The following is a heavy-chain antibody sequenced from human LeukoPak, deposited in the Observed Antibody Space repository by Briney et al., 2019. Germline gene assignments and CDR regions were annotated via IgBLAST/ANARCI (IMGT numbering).Heavy chain of an antibody. V-gene: IGHV3-64*01. CDR1: GFNLRSFA. Sequence: GGSLRLSCAASGFNLRSFAIHWVRQAPGKGLEYVSATSGDGGTTFCASSLQGRCTISRDNSNQMAYLQLGGLKIEDMGLYYCARGDTRLGGAFDVWGHGTMVTVSP. D-gene: IGHD3-16*01. CDR2: TSGDGGTT. J-gene: IGHJ3*01. CDR3: ARGDTRLGGAFDV.